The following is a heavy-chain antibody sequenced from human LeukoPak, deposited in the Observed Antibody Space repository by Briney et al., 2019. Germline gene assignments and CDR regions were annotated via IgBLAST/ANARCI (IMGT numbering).Heavy chain of an antibody. CDR2: IYYSGNT. Sequence: SETLSLTCTVSGGSISSSIYFWGWIRQPPGKGLEWIGTIYYSGNTYYNPSLKSRVTMSVDTSKNQFSLRLSSATAADTSVYYCARQRGAGNWYFDLWGRGTLVTVSS. D-gene: IGHD3-10*01. CDR3: ARQRGAGNWYFDL. J-gene: IGHJ2*01. V-gene: IGHV4-39*01. CDR1: GGSISSSIYF.